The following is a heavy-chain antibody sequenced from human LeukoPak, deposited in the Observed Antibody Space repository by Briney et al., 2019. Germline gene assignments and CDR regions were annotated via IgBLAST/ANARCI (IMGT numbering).Heavy chain of an antibody. D-gene: IGHD3-22*01. V-gene: IGHV4-61*02. J-gene: IGHJ5*02. CDR2: IYTSGST. Sequence: SETLSLTCTVSGGSISSGSYYWSWIRQPAGKGLEWIGRIYTSGSTNYNPSLKSRVTISVDTSKNQFSLKLSSVTAADTAVYYCARDWGYDSSGYYYGWFDPWGQGTLVTVSS. CDR3: ARDWGYDSSGYYYGWFDP. CDR1: GGSISSGSYY.